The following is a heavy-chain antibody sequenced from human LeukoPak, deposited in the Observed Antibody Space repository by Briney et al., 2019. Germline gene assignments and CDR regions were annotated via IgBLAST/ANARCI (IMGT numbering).Heavy chain of an antibody. CDR3: AKDHPSSGWPAFDY. CDR2: ISNIDKT. Sequence: PGGSLRLSCAASGFSVSSRAMSWVRQAPGKGVEWVSSISNIDKTYYADSVRGRFTISRDNTENTVSLQMDSLRAEDTALYFCAKDHPSSGWPAFDYWGQGTLVTVSS. D-gene: IGHD6-19*01. J-gene: IGHJ4*02. V-gene: IGHV3-23*01. CDR1: GFSVSSRA.